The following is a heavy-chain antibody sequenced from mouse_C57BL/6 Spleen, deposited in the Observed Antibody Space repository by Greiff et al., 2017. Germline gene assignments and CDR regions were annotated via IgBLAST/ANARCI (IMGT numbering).Heavy chain of an antibody. CDR2: ISSGSSTI. CDR1: GFTFSDYG. Sequence: EVMLVESGGGLVKPGGSLKLSCAASGFTFSDYGMHWVRQAPEKGLEWVAYISSGSSTIYYAYTVKGRFTISRDNAKNTLFLQMTSLRSEDTAMYYCARAYGSRWFDYWGQGTTLTVSS. D-gene: IGHD1-1*01. CDR3: ARAYGSRWFDY. J-gene: IGHJ2*01. V-gene: IGHV5-17*01.